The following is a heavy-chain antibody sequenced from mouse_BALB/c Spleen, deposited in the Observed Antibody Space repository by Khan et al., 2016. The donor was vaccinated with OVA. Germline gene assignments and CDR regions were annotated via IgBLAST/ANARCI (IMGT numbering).Heavy chain of an antibody. D-gene: IGHD1-1*01. CDR2: ISGDSNTI. V-gene: IGHV5-17*02. Sequence: EVELVESGGGLVQPGRSQTLSCAASGFTFNSYGMHLVRQAPAKGLVWVAYISGDSNTIYYADSVKGRFTISRDNPKNTLFLQMTSLMSEDTAMYYCATSYFYGYYFDYWGPGTTLTVS. CDR3: ATSYFYGYYFDY. J-gene: IGHJ2*01. CDR1: GFTFNSYG.